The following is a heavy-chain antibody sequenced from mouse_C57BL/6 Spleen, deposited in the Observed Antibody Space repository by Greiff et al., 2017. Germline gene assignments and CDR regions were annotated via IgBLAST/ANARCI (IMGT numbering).Heavy chain of an antibody. D-gene: IGHD3-1*01. CDR2: ISNGGGKT. Sequence: EVQLQESGGGLVQPGGSLKLSCAASGFTFSDYYMYWVRQPPEKGLEWVAYISNGGGKTYYPDTVKGRFTISRDNAKNTLYLQMSRLNSEDTAIYYCARRLVLLGSMDYWGQGTSVTVSS. CDR3: ARRLVLLGSMDY. J-gene: IGHJ4*01. CDR1: GFTFSDYY. V-gene: IGHV5-12*01.